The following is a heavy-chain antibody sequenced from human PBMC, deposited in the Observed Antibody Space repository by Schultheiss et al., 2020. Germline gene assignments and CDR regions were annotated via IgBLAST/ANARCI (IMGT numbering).Heavy chain of an antibody. CDR3: ARDGDCSGGSCYSVDY. V-gene: IGHV3-15*01. CDR1: GFTFSSYA. D-gene: IGHD2-15*01. Sequence: GGSLRLSCAASGFTFSSYAMSWVRQAPGKGLEWVGRIKMKTDGATTDYGAPVQGRFTISRDNSKNTLYLQMNSLRAEDTAVYYCARDGDCSGGSCYSVDYWGQGTLVTVSS. CDR2: IKMKTDGATT. J-gene: IGHJ4*02.